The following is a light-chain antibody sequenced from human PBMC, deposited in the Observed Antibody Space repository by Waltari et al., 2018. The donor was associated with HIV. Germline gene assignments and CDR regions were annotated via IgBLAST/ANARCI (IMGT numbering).Light chain of an antibody. V-gene: IGLV2-23*02. CDR2: EVT. CDR3: CSYAGSSTLV. CDR1: SSDVGGYNL. J-gene: IGLJ3*02. Sequence: QSALTQPASVSGSPGQSITISCTGTSSDVGGYNLVSWYQQHPGKAPKLIIYEVTKRPSGVSNRFSASKSGNTASRTISGLQAEDEAHYHCCSYAGSSTLVFGGGTNVIVL.